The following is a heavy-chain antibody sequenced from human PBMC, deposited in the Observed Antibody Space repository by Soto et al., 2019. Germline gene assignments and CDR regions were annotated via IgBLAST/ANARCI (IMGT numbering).Heavy chain of an antibody. CDR1: GDSISSSSYY. CDR3: ASTRLNYDFWSGYYTGKRKNWFDP. V-gene: IGHV4-39*07. J-gene: IGHJ5*02. D-gene: IGHD3-3*01. CDR2: IYYSGST. Sequence: SETLSLTCTVSGDSISSSSYYWGWIRQPPGKGLEWIGSIYYSGSTYYNPSLKSRVTISVDTSKNQFSLMLSSVTAADTAVYYCASTRLNYDFWSGYYTGKRKNWFDPRGQGTLVTVSS.